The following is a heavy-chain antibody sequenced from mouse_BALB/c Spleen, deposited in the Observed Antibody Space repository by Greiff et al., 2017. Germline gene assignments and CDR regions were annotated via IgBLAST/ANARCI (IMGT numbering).Heavy chain of an antibody. CDR2: ISSGSSTI. D-gene: IGHD2-4*01. CDR1: GFTFSSFG. Sequence: EVKLVESGGGLVQPGGSRKLSCAASGFTFSSFGMHWVRQAPEKGLEWVAYISSGSSTIYYADTVKGRFTISRDNPKNTLFLQMTSLRSEDTAMYYCARSGTMITTDAMDYWGQGTSVTVSS. J-gene: IGHJ4*01. V-gene: IGHV5-17*02. CDR3: ARSGTMITTDAMDY.